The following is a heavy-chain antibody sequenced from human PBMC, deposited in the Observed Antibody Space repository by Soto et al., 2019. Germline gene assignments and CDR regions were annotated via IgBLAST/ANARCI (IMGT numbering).Heavy chain of an antibody. Sequence: EEQLVESGGGVVQPGGSLRLSCAASGLTISGYWMHWVRQAPGKGLVWVSRINSDGSSKTYADSVKGRFSISRDNAKSTLYLQMNSLRAEDTAVYYCARGPAGHCDNASCRRFGYWGQGALVTVSS. D-gene: IGHD2-2*01. CDR2: INSDGSSK. CDR1: GLTISGYW. V-gene: IGHV3-74*01. J-gene: IGHJ4*02. CDR3: ARGPAGHCDNASCRRFGY.